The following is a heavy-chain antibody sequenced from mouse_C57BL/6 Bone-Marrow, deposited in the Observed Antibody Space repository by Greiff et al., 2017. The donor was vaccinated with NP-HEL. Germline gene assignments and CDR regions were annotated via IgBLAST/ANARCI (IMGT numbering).Heavy chain of an antibody. D-gene: IGHD1-1*01. Sequence: EVQLVESGEGLVKPGGSLKLSCAASGFTFSSYAMSWVRQTPEKRLEWVAYISSGGDYIYYADTVKGRFTISRDNSRNTLYLQMSSLKSEDTAMYYCTRDEFYYGSSYGSYWGQGTLVTVSA. V-gene: IGHV5-9-1*02. CDR1: GFTFSSYA. CDR2: ISSGGDYI. J-gene: IGHJ3*01. CDR3: TRDEFYYGSSYGSY.